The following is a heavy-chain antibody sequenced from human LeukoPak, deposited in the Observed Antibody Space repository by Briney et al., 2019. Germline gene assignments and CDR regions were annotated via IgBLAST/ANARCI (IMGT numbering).Heavy chain of an antibody. CDR3: ASAGREAFDI. CDR1: GFTFSSYA. D-gene: IGHD3-10*01. CDR2: ISGSGGST. J-gene: IGHJ3*02. V-gene: IGHV3-23*01. Sequence: GGSLRLSCAASGFTFSSYAMSWVRQAPGKGLEWVSSISGSGGSTSYADSVKGRFTISRDNSKNTLYLQMNSLRAEDTALYYCASAGREAFDIWGQGTMVTVSS.